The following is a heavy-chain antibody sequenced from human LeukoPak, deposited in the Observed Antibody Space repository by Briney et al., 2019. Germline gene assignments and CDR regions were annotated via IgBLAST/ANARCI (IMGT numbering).Heavy chain of an antibody. CDR3: ARRDIVVVPDTLPNYYFDY. V-gene: IGHV4-4*07. CDR2: IYTSGST. J-gene: IGHJ4*02. D-gene: IGHD2-2*01. CDR1: GGSISSYY. Sequence: SETLSLTCTVSGGSISSYYWSWIRQPAGKGLEWIGRIYTSGSTNYNPSLKSRVTMSVDTSKNQFSLKLSSVTAADTAVYYCARRDIVVVPDTLPNYYFDYWGQGTLVTVSS.